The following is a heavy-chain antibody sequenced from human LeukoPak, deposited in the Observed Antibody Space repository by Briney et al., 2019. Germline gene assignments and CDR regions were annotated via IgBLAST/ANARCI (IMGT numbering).Heavy chain of an antibody. J-gene: IGHJ3*02. Sequence: GGSLRLSCAASGISFSSDAMHWVRQAPGKGLDWVSTISDSGVNTHYADSVRGRLTISRDNSKSPLYLQMNSLRADATAVYYCAKGVVIADRPIRYFDIWGQGTMVTVSS. CDR2: ISDSGVNT. V-gene: IGHV3-23*01. CDR1: GISFSSDA. CDR3: AKGVVIADRPIRYFDI. D-gene: IGHD2-15*01.